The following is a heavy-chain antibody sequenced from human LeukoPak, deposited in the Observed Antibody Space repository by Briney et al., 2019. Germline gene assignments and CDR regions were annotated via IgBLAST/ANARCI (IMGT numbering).Heavy chain of an antibody. CDR3: AGATGIAAAY. CDR2: IIPIFGTA. CDR1: GGTFSSYA. J-gene: IGHJ4*02. V-gene: IGHV1-69*05. Sequence: SVKVSCKASGGTFSSYAISWVRQAPGQGLEWMGGIIPIFGTANYAQKFQGRVTMTRDMSTSTVYMELSSLRSEDTAVYYCAGATGIAAAYWGQGTLVTVSS. D-gene: IGHD6-13*01.